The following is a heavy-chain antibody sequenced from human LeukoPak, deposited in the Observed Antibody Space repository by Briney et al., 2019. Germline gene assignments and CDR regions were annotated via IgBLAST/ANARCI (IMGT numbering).Heavy chain of an antibody. J-gene: IGHJ6*03. CDR1: GGTFSSYA. CDR2: IIPIFGTA. D-gene: IGHD3-10*01. V-gene: IGHV1-69*13. CDR3: ARGVTMVRGGFSYYYYYMDV. Sequence: SVKVSCKASGGTFSSYAISWVRQAPGQGLEWMGGIIPIFGTANYAQKFQGRVTITADESTSTAYMELSSLRSEDTAVYYCARGVTMVRGGFSYYYYYMDVWGKGTTVTISS.